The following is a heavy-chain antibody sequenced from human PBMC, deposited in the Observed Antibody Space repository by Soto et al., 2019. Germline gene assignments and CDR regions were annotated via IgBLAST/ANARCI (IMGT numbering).Heavy chain of an antibody. CDR3: ARDRYYSSSWYYYYGMDV. CDR1: GGTFSSYA. CDR2: IIPIFGTA. J-gene: IGHJ6*02. D-gene: IGHD6-13*01. V-gene: IGHV1-69*12. Sequence: QVQLVQSGAEVKKPGSPVKVSCKASGGTFSSYAISWVRQAPGQGLEWMGGIIPIFGTANYAQKFQGRVTITADXXTXTXXMEMSSLRSEDTAVYYCARDRYYSSSWYYYYGMDVWGQGTTVTVSS.